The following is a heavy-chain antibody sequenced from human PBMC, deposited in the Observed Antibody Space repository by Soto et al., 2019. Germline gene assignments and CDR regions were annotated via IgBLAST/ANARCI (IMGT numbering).Heavy chain of an antibody. CDR2: FYYSGST. CDR3: AGSNLNFNGLDG. J-gene: IGHJ6*02. CDR1: GGYITNGDYY. V-gene: IGHV4-30-4*01. D-gene: IGHD2-8*01. Sequence: SETLSLTCTVSGGYITNGDYYWTCIRQPPGRGLEWIGHFYYSGSTYYNQSLESRTSISTYTSRNQVSLNLNSVTAADTALYYRAGSNLNFNGLDGWRQVTTVTVS.